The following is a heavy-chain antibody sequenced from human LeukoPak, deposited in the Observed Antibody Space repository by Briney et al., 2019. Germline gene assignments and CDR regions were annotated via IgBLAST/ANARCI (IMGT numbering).Heavy chain of an antibody. CDR2: MNGEGTTI. Sequence: GGSLRLSCAASGFTFSSYAMSWVRQAPGKGLMWVSRMNGEGTTIDYADSVKGRFTVSRDYAKNTLFLQMNNLRTEDTALYFCATARNFRFEYWGQGSLVIVSA. V-gene: IGHV3-74*01. CDR3: ATARNFRFEY. D-gene: IGHD1-7*01. J-gene: IGHJ4*02. CDR1: GFTFSSYA.